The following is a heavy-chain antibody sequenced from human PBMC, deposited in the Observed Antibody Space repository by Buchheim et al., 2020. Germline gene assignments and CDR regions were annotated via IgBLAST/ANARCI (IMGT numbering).Heavy chain of an antibody. CDR2: IDTNTGTP. CDR3: ARDHESGEPPAFDY. J-gene: IGHJ4*02. D-gene: IGHD1-14*01. V-gene: IGHV7-4-1*02. Sequence: QVQLVQSGSELKKPGASVKVSCKASGYSFTSYRMNWVRQAPGQGLEWMGWIDTNTGTPTYAQGCTGRFVFYLDTSVSTAYLQISSLKAEDTVVYYCARDHESGEPPAFDYWGQGTL. CDR1: GYSFTSYR.